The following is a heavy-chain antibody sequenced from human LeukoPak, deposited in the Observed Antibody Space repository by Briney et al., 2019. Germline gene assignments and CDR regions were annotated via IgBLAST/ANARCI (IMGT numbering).Heavy chain of an antibody. CDR2: IYYSGST. CDR3: ARLRPEAYDILTDYWYFDL. CDR1: GGSFSGYY. J-gene: IGHJ2*01. V-gene: IGHV4-59*01. Sequence: SETLSLTCAVYGGSFSGYYWSWIRQPPGKGLEWIGYIYYSGSTNYNPSLKRRVTMSLDTSKNQFSLKLRSVTAADTAVYYCARLRPEAYDILTDYWYFDLWGRGTLVTVSS. D-gene: IGHD3-9*01.